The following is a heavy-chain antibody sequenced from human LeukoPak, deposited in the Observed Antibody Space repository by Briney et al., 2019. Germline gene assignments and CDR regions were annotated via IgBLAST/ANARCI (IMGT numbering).Heavy chain of an antibody. Sequence: SETLSLTCTVSRYSIRIDYYWGWIRQPPGKGLEWIATFDHSGSTYYNPSLKSRVTISVDTSRNQFSLKLSSVTAADTAVYYCARGYYYDSSDEGFDPWGQGTLVTVSS. V-gene: IGHV4-38-2*02. D-gene: IGHD3-22*01. J-gene: IGHJ5*02. CDR3: ARGYYYDSSDEGFDP. CDR1: RYSIRIDYY. CDR2: FDHSGST.